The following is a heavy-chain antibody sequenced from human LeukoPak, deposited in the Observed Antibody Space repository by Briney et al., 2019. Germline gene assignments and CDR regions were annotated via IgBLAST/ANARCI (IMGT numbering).Heavy chain of an antibody. Sequence: ASGELSCKASEYTFTSYYIHWLRQAPGQGLEWRGIINPNGGSTTNTQKFPGRGTMTRATSTSTSYRWLCSLRSEDTAVYYCARDEGGTDWGQGTLVTVSS. CDR2: INPNGGST. CDR3: ARDEGGTD. D-gene: IGHD3-16*01. J-gene: IGHJ4*02. V-gene: IGHV1-46*01. CDR1: EYTFTSYY.